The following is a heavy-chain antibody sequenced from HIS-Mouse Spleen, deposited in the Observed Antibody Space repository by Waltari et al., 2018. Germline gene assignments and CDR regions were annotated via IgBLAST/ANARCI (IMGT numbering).Heavy chain of an antibody. CDR2: IYYSGGT. J-gene: IGHJ4*02. D-gene: IGHD3-10*01. V-gene: IGHV4-39*07. Sequence: QLQLQESGPGLVKPSETLSLTCTVSGGSISSSSYYWGWIRKPPGKGLAWIGSIYYSGGTYYNPSLKSRVTISVDTSKNQFSLKLSSVTAADTAVYYCARAYYYGSGSYYKGYFDYWGQGTLVTVSS. CDR3: ARAYYYGSGSYYKGYFDY. CDR1: GGSISSSSYY.